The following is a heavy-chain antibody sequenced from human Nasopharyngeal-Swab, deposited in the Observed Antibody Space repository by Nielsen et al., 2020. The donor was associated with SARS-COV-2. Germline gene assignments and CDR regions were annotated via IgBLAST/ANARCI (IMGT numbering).Heavy chain of an antibody. J-gene: IGHJ6*02. CDR1: GYSFTTYW. V-gene: IGHV5-51*01. CDR3: ARPMRPMGHYYFGMDV. Sequence: GEVMKISWKGSGYSFTTYWIGWVRQMPGKGLEWMGIIYPGDSNTRYSPSFQGQVTISVDKYSSTAYLQWSSLKASDTAIYYCARPMRPMGHYYFGMDVWGQGTTVTVSS. CDR2: IYPGDSNT. D-gene: IGHD1-26*01.